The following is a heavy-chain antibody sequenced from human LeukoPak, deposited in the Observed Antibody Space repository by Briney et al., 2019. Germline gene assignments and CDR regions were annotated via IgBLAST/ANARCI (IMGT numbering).Heavy chain of an antibody. V-gene: IGHV5-51*01. D-gene: IGHD3-10*01. CDR2: IYPGDSDT. CDR3: ARHRASGSGSYYIRYFDY. J-gene: IGHJ4*02. CDR1: GYSFITYW. Sequence: GASLQISCKGSGYSFITYWIGWVRRMPGKGLERMGSIYPGDSDTRYSPSFQGQVTISADKSISTAYLQWSSLKASDSAMYYCARHRASGSGSYYIRYFDYWGQGTLVTVSS.